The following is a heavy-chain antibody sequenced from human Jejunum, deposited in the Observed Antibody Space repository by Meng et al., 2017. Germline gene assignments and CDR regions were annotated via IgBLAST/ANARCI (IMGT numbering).Heavy chain of an antibody. Sequence: APVLCKPYGTLWLTCEVSGDSITSTNWWDWLRQPPGKGLEWIGEIYHSGRTNFNPSLESRVTISVDESKNQFSLTLNSVTAADTAVYYCARGVGDIRVGFDYWGQGILVTVSS. J-gene: IGHJ4*02. CDR2: IYHSGRT. V-gene: IGHV4-4*02. CDR1: GDSITSTNW. CDR3: ARGVGDIRVGFDY. D-gene: IGHD5-12*01.